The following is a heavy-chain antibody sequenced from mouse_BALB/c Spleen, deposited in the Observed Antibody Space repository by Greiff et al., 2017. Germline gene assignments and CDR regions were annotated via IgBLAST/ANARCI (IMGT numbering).Heavy chain of an antibody. CDR1: GYAFTNYL. Sequence: QVQLQQSGAELVRPGTSVKVSCKASGYAFTNYLIEWVKQRPGQGLEWIGVINPGSGGTNYNEKFKGKATLTADKSSSTAYMQLSSLTSDDSAVYFCAKKLGWDFDVWGAGTTVTVSS. CDR3: AKKLGWDFDV. D-gene: IGHD1-3*01. J-gene: IGHJ1*01. CDR2: INPGSGGT. V-gene: IGHV1-54*01.